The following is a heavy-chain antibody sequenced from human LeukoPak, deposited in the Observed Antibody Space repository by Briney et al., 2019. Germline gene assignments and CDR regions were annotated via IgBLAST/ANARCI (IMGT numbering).Heavy chain of an antibody. Sequence: GASVKVSCKPSGFTLTSHELHWVRQAPGQGLEWMGWLNPSSGLTAYAHQFRGRLTVTSDSSTNTAYMELTNLKSDDTAVYYCARSDCSVGSCYSWYLNLWGRGTLVTVSS. CDR3: ARSDCSVGSCYSWYLNL. CDR2: LNPSSGLT. CDR1: GFTLTSHE. D-gene: IGHD2-15*01. V-gene: IGHV1-8*02. J-gene: IGHJ2*01.